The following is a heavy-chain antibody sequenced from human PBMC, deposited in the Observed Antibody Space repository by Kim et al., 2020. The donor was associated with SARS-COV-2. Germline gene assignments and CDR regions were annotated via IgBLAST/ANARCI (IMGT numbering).Heavy chain of an antibody. V-gene: IGHV3-48*01. CDR2: ISSTSRNI. Sequence: GGSLRLSCAASGFTFSIYSIDWVRRAPGKGLEWIIYISSTSRNIYYADSVKGRFTVSRDNAENSVYLQMDSLTAEDTAIYYCAIVGPGGYTVDYWGQGTPAPVSS. CDR1: GFTFSIYS. CDR3: AIVGPGGYTVDY. J-gene: IGHJ4*02. D-gene: IGHD5-12*01.